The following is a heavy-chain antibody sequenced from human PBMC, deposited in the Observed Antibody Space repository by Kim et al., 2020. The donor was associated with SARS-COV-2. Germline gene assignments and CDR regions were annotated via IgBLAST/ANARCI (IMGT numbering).Heavy chain of an antibody. D-gene: IGHD1-26*01. J-gene: IGHJ4*02. CDR3: ARGRNSGRYYFDY. Sequence: YAESVKGRFTISRDNYKNTGYLQMNSLRPEDAAVYYCARGRNSGRYYFDYWGQGTLVTVSS. V-gene: IGHV3-23*01.